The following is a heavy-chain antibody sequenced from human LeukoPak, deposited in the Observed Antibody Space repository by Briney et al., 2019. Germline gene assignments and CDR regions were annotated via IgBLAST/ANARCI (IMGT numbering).Heavy chain of an antibody. CDR1: GGSISNYY. V-gene: IGHV4-4*07. D-gene: IGHD3-10*01. Sequence: PSETLSLTCTVSGGSISNYYWSWIRQPAGKGLEWIGRIYTSGSTNYNPSLKSRVTMSVDTSKNQFSLKLSSVTAADTAVYYCARDLGSGSYYYFDYWGQGTLVTVSS. CDR2: IYTSGST. CDR3: ARDLGSGSYYYFDY. J-gene: IGHJ4*02.